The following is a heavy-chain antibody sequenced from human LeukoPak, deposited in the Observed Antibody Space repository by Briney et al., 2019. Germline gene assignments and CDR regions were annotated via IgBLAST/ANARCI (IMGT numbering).Heavy chain of an antibody. V-gene: IGHV1-8*01. Sequence: ASVKVSCKASGYTFASYDINWVRQATGQGLEWMGWMNPNSGNTGYAQKFQGRVTMTRNTSISTANMELSSLRSEDTAVYYCARGLARTSMVTRGGVRFDYWGQGTLVTVSS. CDR2: MNPNSGNT. CDR1: GYTFASYD. CDR3: ARGLARTSMVTRGGVRFDY. J-gene: IGHJ4*02. D-gene: IGHD5-18*01.